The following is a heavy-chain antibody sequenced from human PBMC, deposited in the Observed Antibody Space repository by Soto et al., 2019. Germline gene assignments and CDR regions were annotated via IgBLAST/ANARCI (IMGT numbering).Heavy chain of an antibody. V-gene: IGHV4-59*02. Sequence: KPSETLSLTCTVSGVSVSGYYWNWIRQPPGKGLQWIGYIFRDGTTNYNPSLKSRLTMSVDVSKNQFSLNLTSVTAADTAVYYCARLPGGGDACNYLDYWGQGTLVTVSS. D-gene: IGHD3-16*01. CDR2: IFRDGTT. CDR1: GVSVSGYY. J-gene: IGHJ4*02. CDR3: ARLPGGGDACNYLDY.